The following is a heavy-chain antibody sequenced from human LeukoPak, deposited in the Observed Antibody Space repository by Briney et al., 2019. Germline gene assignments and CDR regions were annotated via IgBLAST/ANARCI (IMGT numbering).Heavy chain of an antibody. CDR1: GFTFSSYW. J-gene: IGHJ4*02. D-gene: IGHD4-11*01. Sequence: GGSLRLSCAASGFTFSSYWMSWVRQAPGKGLEWVSDISGSGGSTHYADSVKGRFTISRDNSKNTLYLQMSSLRADDTAVYYCAKDSGVTTVEYWGQGTLVTVSS. CDR2: ISGSGGST. V-gene: IGHV3-23*01. CDR3: AKDSGVTTVEY.